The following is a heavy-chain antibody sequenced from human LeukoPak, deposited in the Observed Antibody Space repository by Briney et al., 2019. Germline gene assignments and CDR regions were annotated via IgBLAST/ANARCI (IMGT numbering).Heavy chain of an antibody. CDR3: ARGYSSSWCPRGAFDI. CDR2: ISSSSSTI. J-gene: IGHJ3*02. D-gene: IGHD6-13*01. CDR1: GFTFSTYS. Sequence: GGSLRLSCAASGFTFSTYSMNWVRQAPGKGLEWVSYISSSSSTIYYADSVKGRFTISRDNAKNSLYLQMNSLRAEDTAVYYCARGYSSSWCPRGAFDIWGQGTMVTVSS. V-gene: IGHV3-48*04.